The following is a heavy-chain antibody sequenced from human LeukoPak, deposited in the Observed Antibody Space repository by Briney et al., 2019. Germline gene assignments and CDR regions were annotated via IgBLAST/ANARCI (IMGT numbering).Heavy chain of an antibody. CDR2: ISYDGSNK. V-gene: IGHV3-30*03. D-gene: IGHD2-2*01. CDR3: ASPLRGYCSSTSCYSL. J-gene: IGHJ4*02. CDR1: GFIFSSYG. Sequence: GGSLRLSCAASGFIFSSYGMHWVRQAPGKGLEWVAVISYDGSNKYYADSVKGRFTISRDNSKNTLYLQMNSLRAEDTAVYYCASPLRGYCSSTSCYSLWGQGTLVTVSS.